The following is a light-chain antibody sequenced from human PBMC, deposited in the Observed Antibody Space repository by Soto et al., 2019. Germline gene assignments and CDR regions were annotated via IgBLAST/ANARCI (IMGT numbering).Light chain of an antibody. V-gene: IGKV1-33*01. CDR1: QDINNY. Sequence: DIQMTQSPSSLSASVGDRVTISCQASQDINNYLNWYQQKPGKAPKLLIYDASKLETGVPSRFSGSGSGTYFTFTISSLQPEDIATYYCQQYVDLPPTFGGGTKVEIK. CDR3: QQYVDLPPT. J-gene: IGKJ4*01. CDR2: DAS.